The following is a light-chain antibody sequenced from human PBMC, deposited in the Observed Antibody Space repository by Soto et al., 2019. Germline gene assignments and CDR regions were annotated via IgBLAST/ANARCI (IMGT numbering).Light chain of an antibody. V-gene: IGKV3-20*01. CDR1: QSVSSN. CDR2: GAS. CDR3: QQYGSSGK. J-gene: IGKJ1*01. Sequence: IVMTQSPATLSVSPGERATLSCRASQSVSSNLAWYQQKPGQAPRLLIYGASNRATGIPDRFSGSGSGTDFTLTISRLEPEDFAVYYCQQYGSSGKFGQGTKVDIK.